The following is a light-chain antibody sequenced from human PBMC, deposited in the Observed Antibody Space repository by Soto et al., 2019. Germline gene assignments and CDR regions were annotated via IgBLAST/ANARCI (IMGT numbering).Light chain of an antibody. CDR1: QSVSSSR. Sequence: DIVLTQSPATLSLSAGERATLSCRASQSVSSSRLAWYQQKPGIAPRLLVYDASFMACGIPDRFSGSGSGTDFTLTISRLEPEDFAVYYCQQYGTSPITFGQGTRLEIK. J-gene: IGKJ5*01. V-gene: IGKV3D-20*01. CDR2: DAS. CDR3: QQYGTSPIT.